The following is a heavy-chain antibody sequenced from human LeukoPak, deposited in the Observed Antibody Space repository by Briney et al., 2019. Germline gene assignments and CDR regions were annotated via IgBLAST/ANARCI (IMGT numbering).Heavy chain of an antibody. J-gene: IGHJ4*02. CDR3: AKESQSSGWSPSDY. D-gene: IGHD6-19*01. V-gene: IGHV3-23*01. CDR2: LSGSGTNT. CDR1: GFTFSSYA. Sequence: GGSLRLSCAASGFTFSSYAMSWVRQAPGKGLEWVSGLSGSGTNTYYADSVKGRFTISRDNPKNTLFLQMTSLRAEDTAVYYCAKESQSSGWSPSDYWGQGTLVTVSS.